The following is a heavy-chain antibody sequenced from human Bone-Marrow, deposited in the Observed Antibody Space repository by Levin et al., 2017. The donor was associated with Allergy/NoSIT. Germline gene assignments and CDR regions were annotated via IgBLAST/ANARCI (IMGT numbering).Heavy chain of an antibody. J-gene: IGHJ5*02. CDR3: AALIELGYCGGGSCPRDGDWFDP. D-gene: IGHD2-15*01. CDR1: GFTFSSYS. CDR2: ISSGSSFI. V-gene: IGHV3-21*01. Sequence: GESLKISCAASGFTFSSYSMNWVRQAPGKGLEWVSSISSGSSFIYYADSVKGRFTISRDNAKNSLYLQMNSLRAEDTAQYYCAALIELGYCGGGSCPRDGDWFDPWGQGTLVTVSS.